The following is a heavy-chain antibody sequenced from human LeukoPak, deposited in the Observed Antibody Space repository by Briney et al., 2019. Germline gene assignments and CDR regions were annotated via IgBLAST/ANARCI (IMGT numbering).Heavy chain of an antibody. Sequence: GGSLRLSCAASGFTFSSYWMSWVRQAPGKGLEWVANIKQDGSEKYYVDSVKGRFTISRDNAKNSLYLQMNSLRAEDTAVYYCARDRPQGLGLFDIWGQGTMVTVSS. J-gene: IGHJ3*02. CDR3: ARDRPQGLGLFDI. CDR2: IKQDGSEK. D-gene: IGHD3-16*01. V-gene: IGHV3-7*01. CDR1: GFTFSSYW.